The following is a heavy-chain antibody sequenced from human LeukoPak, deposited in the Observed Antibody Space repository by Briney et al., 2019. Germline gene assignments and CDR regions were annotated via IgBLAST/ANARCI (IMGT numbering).Heavy chain of an antibody. V-gene: IGHV3-23*01. CDR2: ISSSGGST. Sequence: GGSLRLSCAASGFTFSSYGMSWVRQAPGKGLEWVSTISSSGGSTYYADSVKGRFTISRDNAKNSLYLQMNSLRAEDTAVYYCARGVMITFGGPQPFDYWGQGTLVTASS. D-gene: IGHD3-16*01. CDR3: ARGVMITFGGPQPFDY. J-gene: IGHJ4*02. CDR1: GFTFSSYG.